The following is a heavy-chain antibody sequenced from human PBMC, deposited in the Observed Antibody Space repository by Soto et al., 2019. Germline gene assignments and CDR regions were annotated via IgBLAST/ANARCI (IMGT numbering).Heavy chain of an antibody. CDR3: ARESYSGYHSYDY. Sequence: SETLSLTCAVSGYSISSGCFWGWIRQPPGKGLEWIANMYHDGNTHYNPSLKSRVTMPVATSKNQFSLKLNSVTAADTAVYYCARESYSGYHSYDYWGQGILVTVSS. V-gene: IGHV4-38-2*02. CDR1: GYSISSGCF. D-gene: IGHD5-12*01. J-gene: IGHJ4*02. CDR2: MYHDGNT.